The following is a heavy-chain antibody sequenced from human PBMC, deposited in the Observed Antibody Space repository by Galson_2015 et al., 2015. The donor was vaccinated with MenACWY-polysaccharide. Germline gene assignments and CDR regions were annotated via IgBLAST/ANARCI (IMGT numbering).Heavy chain of an antibody. CDR3: ARVAGRDPFDY. Sequence: CAISGDSVSSNSAAWSWIRQSPSRGLEWLGRTYYRSKWYNDYAVSVKSRITINPDTSKNQFSLQLNSVTPEVTAVYYCARVAGRDPFDYWGQGTLVTVSS. D-gene: IGHD6-19*01. J-gene: IGHJ4*02. CDR1: GDSVSSNSAA. V-gene: IGHV6-1*01. CDR2: TYYRSKWYN.